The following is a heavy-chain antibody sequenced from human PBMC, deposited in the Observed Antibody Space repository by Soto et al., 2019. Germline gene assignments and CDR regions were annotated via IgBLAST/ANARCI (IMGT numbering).Heavy chain of an antibody. CDR2: TRNKANIYTT. CDR1: GFTFSDHY. CDR3: ARGYCSGGRCFFDY. J-gene: IGHJ4*02. Sequence: GGSLRLSCAASGFTFSDHYMDWVRQAPGKGLEWVGRTRNKANIYTTEYAASVKGRFTVSRDDLKNSLYLQMNSLKTEDTAVYYCARGYCSGGRCFFDYWGQGTLVTVSS. D-gene: IGHD2-15*01. V-gene: IGHV3-72*01.